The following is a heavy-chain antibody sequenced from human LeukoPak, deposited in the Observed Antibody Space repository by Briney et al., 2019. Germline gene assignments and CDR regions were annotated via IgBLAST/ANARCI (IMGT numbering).Heavy chain of an antibody. Sequence: ASVKVSCKASGYTFTGYYMHWVRQAPGQGLEWMGWINPNSGGTNYAQKFQGRVTMTRGTSISTAYMELSRLRSDDTAVYYCARDTRNYDFWSGYYFHWGQGTLVTVSS. V-gene: IGHV1-2*02. J-gene: IGHJ4*02. CDR1: GYTFTGYY. CDR3: ARDTRNYDFWSGYYFH. D-gene: IGHD3-3*01. CDR2: INPNSGGT.